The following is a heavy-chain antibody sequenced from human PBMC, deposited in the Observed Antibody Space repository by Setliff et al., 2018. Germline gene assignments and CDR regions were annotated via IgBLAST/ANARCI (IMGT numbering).Heavy chain of an antibody. CDR1: GGTFSSYG. CDR3: VREGVDSRSSTDYRHYMDV. Sequence: SVKVSCKASGGTFSSYGISWVRQAPGQGLEWMGGTIPMLGTTSYARQSQGRVTSITDESTGTAYLQLSSLGPEDTAVYYCVREGVDSRSSTDYRHYMDVWGKGTTVTVSS. V-gene: IGHV1-69*05. D-gene: IGHD3-22*01. CDR2: TIPMLGTT. J-gene: IGHJ6*03.